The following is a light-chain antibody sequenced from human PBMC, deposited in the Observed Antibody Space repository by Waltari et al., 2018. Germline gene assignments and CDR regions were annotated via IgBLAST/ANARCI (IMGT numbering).Light chain of an antibody. CDR3: QQYDTYPWT. CDR1: QNINSW. V-gene: IGKV1-5*03. Sequence: PQSPPTLPPFVEDRAPITCRASQNINSWLAWYQQKPGEAPNLLISRASNLESGVPSRFSGSKSGTEFTLTISSLQPDDFATYYCQQYDTYPWTFAQGTKVDIK. J-gene: IGKJ1*01. CDR2: RAS.